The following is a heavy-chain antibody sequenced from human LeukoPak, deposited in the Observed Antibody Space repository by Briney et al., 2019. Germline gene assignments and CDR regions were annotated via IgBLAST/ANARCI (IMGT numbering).Heavy chain of an antibody. CDR2: INPSGGST. J-gene: IGHJ4*02. CDR1: GYTFSEYY. V-gene: IGHV1-46*01. Sequence: GASVKVSCKASGYTFSEYYIYWVRQAPGQGLEWMGIINPSGGSTSYAQKFQGRVTMTRDTSTSTVYMELSSLRSEDTAVYYCARDRYSGSYEYYFDYWGQGTLVTVSS. CDR3: ARDRYSGSYEYYFDY. D-gene: IGHD1-26*01.